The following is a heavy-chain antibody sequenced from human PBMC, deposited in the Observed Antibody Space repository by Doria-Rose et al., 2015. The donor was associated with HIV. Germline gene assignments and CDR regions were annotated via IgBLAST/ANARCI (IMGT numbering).Heavy chain of an antibody. CDR1: GGSISSYY. J-gene: IGHJ6*03. CDR2: IYHSGTT. CDR3: ASSYSRSWPYYYCMGV. D-gene: IGHD6-13*01. V-gene: IGHV4-59*01. Sequence: QVQLQESGPGLVKASETLSHTCTVSGGSISSYYWTWIRQPPGKGLEWIGYIYHSGTTNYNPSLKSRVTMSVDTSKNKFSLRLRSVTAADTAVYYCASSYSRSWPYYYCMGVWGKGTTVSVSS.